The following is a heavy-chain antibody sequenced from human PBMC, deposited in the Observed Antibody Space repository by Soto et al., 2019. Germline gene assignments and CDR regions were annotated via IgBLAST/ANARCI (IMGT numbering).Heavy chain of an antibody. CDR2: IVGYGDST. J-gene: IGHJ4*02. CDR1: GFTFSSYA. Sequence: EVQLLESGGGLVQPGGSLRLSCAASGFTFSSYAMSWVRQAPGKGLEWVSTIVGYGDSTYYADSVKGRFTISRDNSKNTLYLQIDSLRAEDTAAYYCAKTTRSTTVTDLDYWGQGTLVTVSS. D-gene: IGHD4-17*01. CDR3: AKTTRSTTVTDLDY. V-gene: IGHV3-23*01.